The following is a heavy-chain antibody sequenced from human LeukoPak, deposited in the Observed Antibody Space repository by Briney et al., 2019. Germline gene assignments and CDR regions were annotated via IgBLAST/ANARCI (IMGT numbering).Heavy chain of an antibody. D-gene: IGHD4-11*01. J-gene: IGHJ1*01. CDR2: IIPIFGTA. CDR1: GGTFSSYA. V-gene: IGHV1-69*05. CDR3: AREPTMTTVTTGPSSEYFQH. Sequence: AASVKVSCKASGGTFSSYAISWVRQAPGQGLEWMGGIIPIFGTANYAQKFQGRVTITTDESTSTAYMELSSLRSEDTAVYYCAREPTMTTVTTGPSSEYFQHWGQGTLVTVSS.